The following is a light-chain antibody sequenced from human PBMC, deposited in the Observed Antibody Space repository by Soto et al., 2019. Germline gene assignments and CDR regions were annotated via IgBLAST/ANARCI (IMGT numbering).Light chain of an antibody. CDR3: QQYYSVPPT. Sequence: DIVMTQSPDSLAVSLGERATINCKSSQSVLYSSKNKNYLAWYQQKPGQPPKLLIYWASTRESGVPDRFSGSGSGTDFTLTISSLQAEDVAVYYCQQYYSVPPTFGQGTRWIA. V-gene: IGKV4-1*01. J-gene: IGKJ1*01. CDR1: QSVLYSSKNKNY. CDR2: WAS.